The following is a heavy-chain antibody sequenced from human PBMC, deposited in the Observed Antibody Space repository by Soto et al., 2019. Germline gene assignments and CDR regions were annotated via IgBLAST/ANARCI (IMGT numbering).Heavy chain of an antibody. CDR3: ARGYCSSTSCADFDY. CDR1: GFTFSSYG. J-gene: IGHJ4*02. V-gene: IGHV3-33*01. CDR2: IWYDGSNK. D-gene: IGHD2-2*01. Sequence: GGSLRLSCAASGFTFSSYGMHWVRQAPGKGLEWVAVIWYDGSNKYYADSVKGRFTISRDNSKNTLYLQMNSLRAEDTAVYYCARGYCSSTSCADFDYWGQGT.